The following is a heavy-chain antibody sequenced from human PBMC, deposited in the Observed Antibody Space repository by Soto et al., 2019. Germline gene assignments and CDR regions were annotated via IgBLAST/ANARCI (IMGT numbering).Heavy chain of an antibody. Sequence: QEQLVQSGAEVKKPGASVKVSCKASGYTFPSYDINWVRQATGQGLGWMGWMNPNRGNTGYAQKFQGIVTMTRNTSISTDYRELSSLRSEDTAVYYCARAHYGNSAWFDPWGQGTLVTVSS. CDR1: GYTFPSYD. CDR3: ARAHYGNSAWFDP. D-gene: IGHD3-10*01. CDR2: MNPNRGNT. J-gene: IGHJ5*02. V-gene: IGHV1-8*01.